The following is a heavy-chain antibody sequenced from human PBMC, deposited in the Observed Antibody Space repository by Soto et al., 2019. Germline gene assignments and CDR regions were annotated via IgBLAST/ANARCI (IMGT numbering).Heavy chain of an antibody. D-gene: IGHD3-10*01. J-gene: IGHJ4*02. Sequence: GGSLRLSCAASGFTFSSYAMHWVRQAPGKGLEWVAVISYDGSNKYYADSVKGRFTISRDNSKNTLYLQMNSLRAEDAAVYYGGREHDPAEMVRGVIDYWGQGTLVTVSS. CDR3: GREHDPAEMVRGVIDY. CDR2: ISYDGSNK. CDR1: GFTFSSYA. V-gene: IGHV3-30*04.